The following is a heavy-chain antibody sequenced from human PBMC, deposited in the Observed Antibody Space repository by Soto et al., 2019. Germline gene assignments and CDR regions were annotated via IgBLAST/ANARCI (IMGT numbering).Heavy chain of an antibody. V-gene: IGHV1-69*02. CDR1: GGTFSFYT. CDR3: ATNYGSGSTHFDY. Sequence: QVQLGQSGAEVKKPGSSVRLSCTASGGTFSFYTLSWVRQAPGQGPECMGRIIPMVGMADYPQKFQGRVTISADKSTSTAYMVLSSLRSDDTDVYFCATNYGSGSTHFDYWGQGTLVTVS. D-gene: IGHD3-10*01. CDR2: IIPMVGMA. J-gene: IGHJ4*02.